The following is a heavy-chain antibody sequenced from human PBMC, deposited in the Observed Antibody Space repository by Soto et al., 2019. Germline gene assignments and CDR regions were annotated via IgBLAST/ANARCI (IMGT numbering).Heavy chain of an antibody. CDR3: ARRTYCGGDCYSSRYWYFEL. Sequence: QVQLQESGPGLVKPSETLSLTCTVSGGSISSYYWSWIRQPPGKGLEWIGYIYYSGSTNYNPSLRSRVTISVDTSKNQFSLKLSSVTAADTAVYYCARRTYCGGDCYSSRYWYFELWGRGTLVTVSS. J-gene: IGHJ2*01. D-gene: IGHD2-21*02. V-gene: IGHV4-59*08. CDR1: GGSISSYY. CDR2: IYYSGST.